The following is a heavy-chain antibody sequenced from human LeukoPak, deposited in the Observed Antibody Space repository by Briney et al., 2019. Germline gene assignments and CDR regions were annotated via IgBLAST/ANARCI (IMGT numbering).Heavy chain of an antibody. CDR1: GFTFSSYW. J-gene: IGHJ4*02. D-gene: IGHD3-22*01. Sequence: GGSLRLSCAASGFTFSSYWMSWVRQAPGKGLEWVANIKQDGSEKYYVDSVKGRFTISRDNAKNSLYLQMNSLRAEDTAVYYCARPYYYDSSGYEGWGQGTLVTVPS. CDR3: ARPYYYDSSGYEG. V-gene: IGHV3-7*01. CDR2: IKQDGSEK.